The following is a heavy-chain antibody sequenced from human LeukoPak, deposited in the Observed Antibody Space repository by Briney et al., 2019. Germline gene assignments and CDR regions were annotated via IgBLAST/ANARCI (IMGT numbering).Heavy chain of an antibody. J-gene: IGHJ4*02. CDR2: IYYSGST. D-gene: IGHD1-26*01. CDR3: ARSYGVGATVY. V-gene: IGHV4-59*08. Sequence: MTSETLSLTCTVSGGSISSYYWSWIRQPPGKGLEWIGYIYYSGSTNYNPSLKSRVTISVDTSKNQFSLKLNSVTVADTAVYYCARSYGVGATVYWGQGTLVTVSS. CDR1: GGSISSYY.